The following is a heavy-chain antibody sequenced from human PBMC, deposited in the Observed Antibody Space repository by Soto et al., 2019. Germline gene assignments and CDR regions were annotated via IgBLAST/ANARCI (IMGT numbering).Heavy chain of an antibody. CDR3: AQHDWFDP. V-gene: IGHV3-66*01. J-gene: IGHJ5*02. CDR2: IYSGGRT. Sequence: PGGSLRLSCAVSGFTVSIHYMSWVRQAQGKGLEWVSVIYSGGRTYYGDSVKGRFTISRDNSKNTLYLQMNSLRAEDSAVYYCAQHDWFDPWGQGTLVTVSS. D-gene: IGHD1-1*01. CDR1: GFTVSIHY.